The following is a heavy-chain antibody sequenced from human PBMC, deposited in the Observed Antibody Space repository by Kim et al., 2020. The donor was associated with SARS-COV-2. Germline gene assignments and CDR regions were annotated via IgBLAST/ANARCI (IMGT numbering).Heavy chain of an antibody. Sequence: GGSLRLSCAASGFTFSSYGMHWVRQAPGKGLEWVAVISYDGSNKYYADSVKGRFTISRDNSKNTLYLQMNSLRAEDTAVYYCAKDLGSRFDYYYGMDVWG. J-gene: IGHJ6*01. D-gene: IGHD3-16*01. CDR3: AKDLGSRFDYYYGMDV. CDR1: GFTFSSYG. CDR2: ISYDGSNK. V-gene: IGHV3-30*18.